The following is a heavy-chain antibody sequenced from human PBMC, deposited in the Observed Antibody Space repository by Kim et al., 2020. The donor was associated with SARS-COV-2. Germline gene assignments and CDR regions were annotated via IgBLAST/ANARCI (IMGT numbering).Heavy chain of an antibody. CDR3: ARIPDISGWPFDS. J-gene: IGHJ4*02. CDR2: IHYSGRT. Sequence: SETLSLTCTVSIGSISSDYWTWIRQPPGKGLEWIGYIHYSGRTRYNPSLRSRVAIFVDPSKSHFSLSLTSVTAADTAVYFCARIPDISGWPFDSRGQGILVSVSS. D-gene: IGHD6-19*01. V-gene: IGHV4-59*01. CDR1: IGSISSDY.